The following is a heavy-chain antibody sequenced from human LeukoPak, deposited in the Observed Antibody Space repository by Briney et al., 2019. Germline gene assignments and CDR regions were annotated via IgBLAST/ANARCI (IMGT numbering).Heavy chain of an antibody. D-gene: IGHD7-27*01. CDR1: GFTFSTYA. J-gene: IGHJ4*02. CDR3: ARDSITGDNSLDF. Sequence: GGSLRLSCAASGFTFSTYAMAWVRQAPGMGLMWLSSISPDGHYVYYADSVKGRFTTSRDNSKNTLYLQMNSLSAEDTAVYYCARDSITGDNSLDFWGRGTLVTVSS. CDR2: ISPDGHYV. V-gene: IGHV3-23*01.